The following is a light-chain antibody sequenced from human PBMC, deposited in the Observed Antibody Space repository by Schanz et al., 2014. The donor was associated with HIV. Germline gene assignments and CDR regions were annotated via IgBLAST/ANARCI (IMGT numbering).Light chain of an antibody. J-gene: IGLJ2*01. CDR1: SSNIGSNT. CDR3: ASWDGGLNAMV. Sequence: QSVLAQPPSASGTPGQRVTISCSGRSSNIGSNTVNWHQQLPGTAPKLLIYSNNQRPSGVPDRFSGSKSGTSASLAISGLQSEDEADYYCASWDGGLNAMVFGGGTKLTVL. V-gene: IGLV1-44*01. CDR2: SNN.